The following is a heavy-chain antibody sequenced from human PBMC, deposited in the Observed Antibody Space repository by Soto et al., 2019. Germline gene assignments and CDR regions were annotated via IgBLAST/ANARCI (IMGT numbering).Heavy chain of an antibody. CDR1: GGSFSSFG. Sequence: ASVKVSCKASGGSFSSFGISWVRQAPGQGLEWMGGIIPVFGRPNYAQRFRGRLTITADESTNTVYLELIDLRSEDMAVYYCAREGSGYNLWGQGTQVTVSS. CDR2: IIPVFGRP. J-gene: IGHJ1*01. V-gene: IGHV1-69*13. D-gene: IGHD5-12*01. CDR3: AREGSGYNL.